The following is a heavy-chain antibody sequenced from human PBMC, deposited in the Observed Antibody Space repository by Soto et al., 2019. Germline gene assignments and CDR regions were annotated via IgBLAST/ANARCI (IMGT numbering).Heavy chain of an antibody. Sequence: GGSRRLSCAASGFTFNSYAMHWVRQAPGKGVEWVAVISYDGSNKYYADSVKGRFTVSRDNSKNTLYLQMNSLRAEDTAVYYCARAPYYFDSTGPKIGSFDYWGQGTLVTV. CDR2: ISYDGSNK. J-gene: IGHJ4*02. V-gene: IGHV3-30-3*01. CDR1: GFTFNSYA. CDR3: ARAPYYFDSTGPKIGSFDY. D-gene: IGHD3-22*01.